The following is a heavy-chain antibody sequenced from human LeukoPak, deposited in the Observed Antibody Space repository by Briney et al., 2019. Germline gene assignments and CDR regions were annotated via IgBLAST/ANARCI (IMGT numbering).Heavy chain of an antibody. CDR1: GGSFSGYY. J-gene: IGHJ4*02. V-gene: IGHV4-34*01. CDR2: INHRGST. CDR3: ARRVRYYFDY. D-gene: IGHD2-21*01. Sequence: SETLSLTCAVYGGSFSGYYWNWIRQPPGKGLEWIGEINHRGSTNYNPSLKSRVTISVDTSKNQFSLKLSSVTAADTAVYYCARRVRYYFDYWGQGTLVTVSS.